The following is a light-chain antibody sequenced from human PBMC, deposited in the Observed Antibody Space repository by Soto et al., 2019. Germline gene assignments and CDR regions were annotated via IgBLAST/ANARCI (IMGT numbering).Light chain of an antibody. J-gene: IGKJ5*01. Sequence: IGLTQSPGTLSLSPGERATLSCRASQSVSSSYLAWYQQKPGQAPRLLIYDASNRATGIPARFSGSGSGTDFTLTISSLEPEDFAVYYCQQYGSSPITFGQGTRLEIK. CDR3: QQYGSSPIT. CDR2: DAS. CDR1: QSVSSSY. V-gene: IGKV3-20*01.